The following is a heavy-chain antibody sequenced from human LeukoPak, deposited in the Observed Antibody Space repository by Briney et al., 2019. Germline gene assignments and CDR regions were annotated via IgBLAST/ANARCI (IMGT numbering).Heavy chain of an antibody. CDR3: ARDRPSGFYFDS. CDR2: INWNGGST. Sequence: GGSLRLSCVTSGFTFDDYGMSWVRQAPGKGLEWVSGINWNGGSTGYADSLQGRFTISRDNAKNSLYLQIYNPRAEDTAFYFCARDRPSGFYFDSWGQGTLVIVSS. J-gene: IGHJ4*02. V-gene: IGHV3-20*04. D-gene: IGHD3-10*01. CDR1: GFTFDDYG.